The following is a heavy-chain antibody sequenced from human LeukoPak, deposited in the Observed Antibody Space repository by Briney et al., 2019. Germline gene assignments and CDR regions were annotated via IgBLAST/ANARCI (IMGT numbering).Heavy chain of an antibody. CDR2: NSSSSSNT. CDR3: GRGSGGILEWLFSN. D-gene: IGHD3-3*01. Sequence: GGSLRLFCPASGFTFSSFNMIWFRQAPGKGPGWVSANSSSSSNTYYSDSVKGRFTISRDNAKNSLYLQMNSLRAHDTAVYYCGRGSGGILEWLFSNWGQGTLVTVSS. J-gene: IGHJ4*02. CDR1: GFTFSSFN. V-gene: IGHV3-21*01.